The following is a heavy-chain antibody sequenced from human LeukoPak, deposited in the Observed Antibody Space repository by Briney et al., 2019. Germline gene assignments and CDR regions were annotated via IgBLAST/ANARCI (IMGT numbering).Heavy chain of an antibody. V-gene: IGHV4-39*01. J-gene: IGHJ4*02. Sequence: SDTLPLTCTLSGGYISSSSYYGAGIRQPPAKGLEWFGSIYYSGSTYYNPSLKSRVTMSVDTSKNQFSLKLSSVTAADTAVYYCARHRDDYDDYVWNYWGQGTLVTVSS. CDR3: ARHRDDYDDYVWNY. D-gene: IGHD4-17*01. CDR1: GGYISSSSYY. CDR2: IYYSGST.